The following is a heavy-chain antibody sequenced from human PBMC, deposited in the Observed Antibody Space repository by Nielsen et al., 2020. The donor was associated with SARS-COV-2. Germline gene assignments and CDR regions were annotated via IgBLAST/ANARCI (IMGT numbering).Heavy chain of an antibody. CDR2: ISSTSSYI. CDR3: AREQRDYSDHIKWFDS. CDR1: GFIFGSYT. V-gene: IGHV3-21*01. Sequence: GESLKISCAASGFIFGSYTMTYFRQAPGKGLEWVPSISSTSSYIYYADSVKGRFTISRDNAESSLYLQMNSLRAEDTAVYYCAREQRDYSDHIKWFDSWGQGTLVTVSS. D-gene: IGHD3-22*01. J-gene: IGHJ5*01.